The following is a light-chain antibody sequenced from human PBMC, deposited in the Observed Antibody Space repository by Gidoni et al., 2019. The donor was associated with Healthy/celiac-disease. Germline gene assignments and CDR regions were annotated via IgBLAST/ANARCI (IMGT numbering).Light chain of an antibody. J-gene: IGKJ1*01. CDR3: QQYHNRPRT. Sequence: EIGMTQSAATLSVSPGDRATLSCRASQSVSSNLAWYQQKPAQAPRLLIYGASTRATGIPARFSGSGSGTEFTLTISSLQSEDFAVYYCQQYHNRPRTFGQGTKVEIK. V-gene: IGKV3-15*01. CDR2: GAS. CDR1: QSVSSN.